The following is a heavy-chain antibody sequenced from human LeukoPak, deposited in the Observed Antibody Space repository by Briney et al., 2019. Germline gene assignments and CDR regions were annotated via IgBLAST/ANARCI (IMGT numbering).Heavy chain of an antibody. Sequence: GGSLRLSCAASGFTFSSYAMHWVRQAPGKGLEWVAVISYDGSNKYYADSVKGRFTISRDNSKNTLYLQMNSLRAEDTAVYYCARDSTIFGVVSGMDVWGQGTTDTVSS. V-gene: IGHV3-30-3*01. CDR1: GFTFSSYA. CDR3: ARDSTIFGVVSGMDV. D-gene: IGHD3-3*01. CDR2: ISYDGSNK. J-gene: IGHJ6*02.